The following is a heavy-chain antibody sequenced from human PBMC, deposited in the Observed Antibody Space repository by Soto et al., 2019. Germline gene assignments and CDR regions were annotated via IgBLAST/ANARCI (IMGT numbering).Heavy chain of an antibody. Sequence: PGGSLRLSCAASGFTFSSYWMHWVRQAPGKGLVWVSRINSDGSSTSYADSVKGRFTISRDNAKNTLYLQMNSMRTEDTAVYYCEKDPVYRANGYGGRETLSTVSS. V-gene: IGHV3-74*01. CDR1: GFTFSSYW. D-gene: IGHD1-26*01. CDR3: EKDPVYRANGY. J-gene: IGHJ4*02. CDR2: INSDGSST.